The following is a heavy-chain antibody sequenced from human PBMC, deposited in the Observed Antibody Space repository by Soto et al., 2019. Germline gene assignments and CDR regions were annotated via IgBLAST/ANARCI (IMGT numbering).Heavy chain of an antibody. Sequence: SETLSLTCTVSGGSVSSGSYYWSWIRQPPGKGLEWIGYIYYSGSTNYNPSLKSRVTISVDTSKNQFSLNLSSVTAADTAVYYCARVPTYDYDSSGYSVDYWGQGTLVTVSS. CDR1: GGSVSSGSYY. V-gene: IGHV4-61*01. D-gene: IGHD3-22*01. J-gene: IGHJ4*02. CDR3: ARVPTYDYDSSGYSVDY. CDR2: IYYSGST.